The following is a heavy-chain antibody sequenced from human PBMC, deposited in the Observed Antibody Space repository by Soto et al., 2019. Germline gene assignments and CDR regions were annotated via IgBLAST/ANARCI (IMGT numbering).Heavy chain of an antibody. Sequence: SETLSLTCTVSGGSISSYYWSWILQPPGKGLEWIGYIYYSGSTNYNPSLKSRVTISVDTSKNQFSLKLSSVTAADTAVYYCARVLVHYYYYMAVRGKGTTVTVSS. CDR3: ARVLVHYYYYMAV. D-gene: IGHD3-10*01. J-gene: IGHJ6*03. CDR2: IYYSGST. CDR1: GGSISSYY. V-gene: IGHV4-59*01.